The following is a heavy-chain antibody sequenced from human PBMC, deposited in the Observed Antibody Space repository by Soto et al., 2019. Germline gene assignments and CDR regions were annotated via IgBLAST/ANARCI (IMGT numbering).Heavy chain of an antibody. Sequence: EVQLLESGGGLVQPGGSLRLSCAASGFTLSSYAMSWVRQAPGKGLEWVSAMSGSGGSTYYADSVKGRFTISRDNSKNTLYLQMNSLRAEDKAVSYCSIDSAYRDRIFWYFELWGRGTLVTVSS. CDR2: MSGSGGST. CDR1: GFTLSSYA. J-gene: IGHJ2*01. V-gene: IGHV3-23*01. D-gene: IGHD2-15*01. CDR3: SIDSAYRDRIFWYFEL.